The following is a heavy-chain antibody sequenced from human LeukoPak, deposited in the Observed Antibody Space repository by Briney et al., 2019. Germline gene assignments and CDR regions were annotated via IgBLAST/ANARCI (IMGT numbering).Heavy chain of an antibody. CDR2: IYSGGST. Sequence: GSLRLSCAASGFTVSSNYISWVRQAPGKGLEWVSLIYSGGSTYYADSVKGRFTISRDNSKNTLSLQMNSLRAEDTAVYYCASLARGYYFDYWGQGTLVTVSS. CDR3: ASLARGYYFDY. CDR1: GFTVSSNY. V-gene: IGHV3-53*01. D-gene: IGHD2-15*01. J-gene: IGHJ4*02.